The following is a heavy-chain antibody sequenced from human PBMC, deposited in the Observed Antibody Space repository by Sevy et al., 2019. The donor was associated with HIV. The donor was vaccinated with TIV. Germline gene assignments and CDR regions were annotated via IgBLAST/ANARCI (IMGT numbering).Heavy chain of an antibody. V-gene: IGHV1-18*04. CDR1: GYTFTGYY. CDR3: ARAPSGSQGPGQYFHH. D-gene: IGHD1-26*01. Sequence: ASVKVSCKASGYTFTGYYMHWVRQAPGQGLEWMGRINPNNGHTNIAQRLQGRVTMTTDTSTSTAYLELRSLTSDDTAVYYCARAPSGSQGPGQYFHHWGQGTLVTVSS. J-gene: IGHJ1*01. CDR2: INPNNGHT.